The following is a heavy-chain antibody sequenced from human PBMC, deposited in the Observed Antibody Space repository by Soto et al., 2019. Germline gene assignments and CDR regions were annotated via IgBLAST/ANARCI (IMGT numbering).Heavy chain of an antibody. V-gene: IGHV3-9*01. CDR1: GFTFDDYA. CDR2: ISWNSGNI. CDR3: VRSKGGYSYGTPFDY. D-gene: IGHD5-18*01. J-gene: IGHJ4*02. Sequence: EVQLEESGGALVQPGRSLRLSCAASGFTFDDYAMYWVRQVLGKGLEWVSSISWNSGNIGYADSVKGRFTTSRDNAKNSLYLPMNSLRPEDTGLYYCVRSKGGYSYGTPFDYWGQGTLVTVSS.